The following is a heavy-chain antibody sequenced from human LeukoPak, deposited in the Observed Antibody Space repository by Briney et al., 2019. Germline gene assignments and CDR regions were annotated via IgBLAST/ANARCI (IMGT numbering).Heavy chain of an antibody. CDR3: ARGSMTKAVPPNY. J-gene: IGHJ4*02. Sequence: GASVKVSCKASGYTFTVYYMHWVRQAPGQGLEWMGWINPNSGGTNYAQKFQGRVTMTRDTSISTAYMELSRLRSDDTAVYYCARGSMTKAVPPNYWGQGTLVTVSS. D-gene: IGHD6-19*01. CDR1: GYTFTVYY. V-gene: IGHV1-2*02. CDR2: INPNSGGT.